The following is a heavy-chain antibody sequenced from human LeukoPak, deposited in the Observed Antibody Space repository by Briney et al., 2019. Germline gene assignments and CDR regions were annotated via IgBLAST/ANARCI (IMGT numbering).Heavy chain of an antibody. CDR3: ARGRVSIFVTGFDY. Sequence: GGSLRLSCAASGFSFNTYSMNWVRQAPGKGLEWVSYISSSSTPIYYADSLKGRFTISRDNAKDSLYLQMNSLRAEDTAVYYCARGRVSIFVTGFDYWGQGTLVTVSS. CDR2: ISSSSTPI. V-gene: IGHV3-48*01. D-gene: IGHD3-3*01. CDR1: GFSFNTYS. J-gene: IGHJ4*02.